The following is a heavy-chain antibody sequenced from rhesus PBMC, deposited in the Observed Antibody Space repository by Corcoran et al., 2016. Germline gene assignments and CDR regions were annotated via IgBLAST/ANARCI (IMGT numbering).Heavy chain of an antibody. CDR3: ARSEGSNYWIDY. CDR2: ITYTVST. Sequence: QVQLQESGPGLVKPSETLSLTCAVSGGSISSGHCYWGWSRQPPWKGQEWIGYITYTVSTSYIPSLRSRVTISRDASQNQFSLSLSAVTAADTAVYYCARSEGSNYWIDYWGQGVLVTVSS. V-gene: IGHV4-122*02. CDR1: GGSISSGHCY. D-gene: IGHD4-29*01. J-gene: IGHJ4*01.